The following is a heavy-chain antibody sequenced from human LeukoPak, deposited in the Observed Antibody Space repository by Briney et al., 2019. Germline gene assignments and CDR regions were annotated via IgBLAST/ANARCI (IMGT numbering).Heavy chain of an antibody. J-gene: IGHJ4*02. V-gene: IGHV3-23*01. Sequence: PGGSLRLSCAASGFTFSSYAMSWVRQAPGKGLEWVSAISGSGGSTYHADSVKGRFTISRDNSKNTLYLQMNSLRAEDTAVYYCAKSRNYCDFWNNWGQGTLVTVSS. CDR3: AKSRNYCDFWNN. D-gene: IGHD3-3*01. CDR1: GFTFSSYA. CDR2: ISGSGGST.